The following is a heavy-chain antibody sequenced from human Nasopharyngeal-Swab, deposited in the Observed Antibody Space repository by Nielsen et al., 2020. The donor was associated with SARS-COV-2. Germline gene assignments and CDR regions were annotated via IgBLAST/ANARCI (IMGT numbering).Heavy chain of an antibody. CDR2: IKEDGSET. J-gene: IGHJ5*02. Sequence: GASLKISCSASGFTFTNFWMTWVRQAPGKGLEWVASIKEDGSETYYVDSVKGRFTISRDNANNSLYLQMNSLSVDDTAVYYCARGRTWFAPWGQGTLVTVSS. D-gene: IGHD1-1*01. CDR1: GFTFTNFW. V-gene: IGHV3-7*03. CDR3: ARGRTWFAP.